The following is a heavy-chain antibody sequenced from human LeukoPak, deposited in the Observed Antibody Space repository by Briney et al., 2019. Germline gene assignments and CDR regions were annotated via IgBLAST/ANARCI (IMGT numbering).Heavy chain of an antibody. CDR1: GGSISTTSYY. V-gene: IGHV4-39*01. Sequence: SETLSLTCTVSGGSISTTSYYWGWIRQPPGKGLECIGNIYSSGTTYYNPSLKSRVTISIDTSKSQFSLRLNSVTAADTAVYYCARGGAWASVAGPDYWGQGTLVTVSS. J-gene: IGHJ4*02. D-gene: IGHD6-19*01. CDR2: IYSSGTT. CDR3: ARGGAWASVAGPDY.